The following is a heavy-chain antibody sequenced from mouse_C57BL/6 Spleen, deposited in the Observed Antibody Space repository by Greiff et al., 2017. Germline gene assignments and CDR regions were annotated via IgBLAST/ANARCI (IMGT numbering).Heavy chain of an antibody. Sequence: VQLQQSGPELVKPGASVKISCKASGYAFRSSWMNWVKQRPGKGLEWIGRIYPGDGDTNYNGKFKGKATLTADKSSSTAYMQLSSLTSEDSAVYFCARAHYYGSSYGFAYWGQGTLVTVSA. J-gene: IGHJ3*01. CDR1: GYAFRSSW. V-gene: IGHV1-82*01. D-gene: IGHD1-1*01. CDR3: ARAHYYGSSYGFAY. CDR2: IYPGDGDT.